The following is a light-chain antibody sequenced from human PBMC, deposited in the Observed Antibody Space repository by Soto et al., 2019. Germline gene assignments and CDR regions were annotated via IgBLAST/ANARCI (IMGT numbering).Light chain of an antibody. V-gene: IGLV2-14*01. CDR3: LAYTNSAARV. CDR1: SDDDGAHNF. J-gene: IGLJ1*01. Sequence: QSVLTQPASVSGSPGQSITISCAGTSDDDGAHNFVSWYQQYPGKAPKVLIYEVTNRPSGVSYRFSGSKSGNTASLTISGLQAEDEADYYCLAYTNSAARVFGSGTKLTVL. CDR2: EVT.